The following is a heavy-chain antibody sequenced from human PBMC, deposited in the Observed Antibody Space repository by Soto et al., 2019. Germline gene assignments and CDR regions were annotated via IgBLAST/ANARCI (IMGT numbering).Heavy chain of an antibody. CDR3: ARDQYYYDSSGYY. CDR1: GYTFTSYG. Sequence: ASVKVSCKASGYTFTSYGISWVRQAPGQGLEWMGWISAYNGNTNYAQKFQGRVTITADESTSTAYMELSSLRSEDTAVYYCARDQYYYDSSGYYWGQGTLVTVSS. CDR2: ISAYNGNT. D-gene: IGHD3-22*01. J-gene: IGHJ4*02. V-gene: IGHV1-18*04.